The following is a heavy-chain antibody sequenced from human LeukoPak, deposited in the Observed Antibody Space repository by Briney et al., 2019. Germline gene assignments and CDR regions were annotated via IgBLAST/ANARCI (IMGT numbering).Heavy chain of an antibody. J-gene: IGHJ3*02. CDR3: ARDRSLSGTRDAFDI. D-gene: IGHD3-22*01. V-gene: IGHV3-66*02. Sequence: GGXLRLSCAASGFTVSRNYMSWVRQVPGKGLEWVSVIYTGGSTYYADSVEGRFTISRDNSKNTVYLQINSLRTEDTAIYYCARDRSLSGTRDAFDIWGQGTMVTVSS. CDR2: IYTGGST. CDR1: GFTVSRNY.